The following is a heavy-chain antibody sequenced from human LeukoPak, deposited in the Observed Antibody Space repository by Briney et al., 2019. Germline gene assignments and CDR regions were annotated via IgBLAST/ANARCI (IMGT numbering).Heavy chain of an antibody. D-gene: IGHD3-9*01. Sequence: SETLSLTCAVYGGSFSGYYWSWIRQPPGKGLEWIGEINHSGSTNYIPSLKSRVTISVDTSKNQFSLKLSSVTAADTAVYYCARGHRYYDILTGYSCAGFDYWGQGTLVTVSS. CDR1: GGSFSGYY. CDR2: INHSGST. CDR3: ARGHRYYDILTGYSCAGFDY. J-gene: IGHJ4*02. V-gene: IGHV4-34*01.